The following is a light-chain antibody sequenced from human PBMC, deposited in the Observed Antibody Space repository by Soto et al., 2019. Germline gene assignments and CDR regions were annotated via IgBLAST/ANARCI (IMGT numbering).Light chain of an antibody. Sequence: QSALTHPASVSGSPGQSITIACTGTSSDVGGYNYVSWYQQHPGKAPKLMVFDVSNRPSGASNRFSGSKAGNTASLTISGLQAEDEADYFCSSDTSSSTPVVFGGGTQVTVL. J-gene: IGLJ7*01. CDR3: SSDTSSSTPVV. CDR2: DVS. CDR1: SSDVGGYNY. V-gene: IGLV2-14*01.